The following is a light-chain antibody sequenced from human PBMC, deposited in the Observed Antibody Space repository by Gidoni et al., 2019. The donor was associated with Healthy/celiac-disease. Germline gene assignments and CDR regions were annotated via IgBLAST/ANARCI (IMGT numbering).Light chain of an antibody. CDR1: QSVLYSSNNKNY. CDR2: WAS. Sequence: DIVLTQSPDSLAVSLGERATINCKSSQSVLYSSNNKNYLAWYQQKPGQPPKLLIYWASTRESGVPYRVSGSGSGTDFTLTISSLQAEDVAVYYCQQYYSTPPTFGQGTKVEIK. CDR3: QQYYSTPPT. J-gene: IGKJ1*01. V-gene: IGKV4-1*01.